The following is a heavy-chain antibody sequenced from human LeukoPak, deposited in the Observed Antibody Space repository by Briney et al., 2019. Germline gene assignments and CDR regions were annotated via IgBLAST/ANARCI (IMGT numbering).Heavy chain of an antibody. CDR3: ARSSVSGTYSGGY. CDR2: IYYGGST. J-gene: IGHJ4*02. CDR1: GGSISSYY. V-gene: IGHV4-59*08. D-gene: IGHD3-10*01. Sequence: KPSETLSLTCTVSGGSISSYYWSWIRQPPGKGLEWIGYIYYGGSTYSSPSLKSRDTISADTSKNEFSLKLTSVTAADTAVYYCARSSVSGTYSGGYWGQGTLVTVSS.